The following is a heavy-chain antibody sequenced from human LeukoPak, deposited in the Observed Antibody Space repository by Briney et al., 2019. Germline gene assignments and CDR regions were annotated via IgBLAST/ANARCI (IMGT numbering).Heavy chain of an antibody. V-gene: IGHV3-66*02. CDR1: GFTVSSNY. D-gene: IGHD2/OR15-2a*01. J-gene: IGHJ4*02. Sequence: GGSLRLSCAASGFTVSSNYMNWVRQAPGKGLEWVSVLYSAGNTFYTDSVKGRFTISRDNSKNTLYLQMNSLRPEDTAVYYCARAREYLAIDYWRRGTLVTVPS. CDR3: ARAREYLAIDY. CDR2: LYSAGNT.